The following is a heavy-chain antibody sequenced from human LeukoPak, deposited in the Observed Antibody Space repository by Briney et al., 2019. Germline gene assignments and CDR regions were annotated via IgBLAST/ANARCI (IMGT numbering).Heavy chain of an antibody. D-gene: IGHD6-19*01. V-gene: IGHV3-23*01. J-gene: IGHJ4*02. Sequence: PGGSLRLSCAASGFTFNNYAMGWVRQPPGKGLEWLSAIDGGGDATKYADSVKGRLTISRDNSKNTLYLQMNSLRAEDTAVYYCAKDALSSGWPIDYWGQGTLVTVSS. CDR3: AKDALSSGWPIDY. CDR1: GFTFNNYA. CDR2: IDGGGDAT.